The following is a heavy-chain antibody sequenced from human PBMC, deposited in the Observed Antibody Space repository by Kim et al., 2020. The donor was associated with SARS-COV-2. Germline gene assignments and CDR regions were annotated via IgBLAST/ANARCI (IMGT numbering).Heavy chain of an antibody. CDR1: GGSVSSGSYY. J-gene: IGHJ1*01. Sequence: SETLSLTCTVSGGSVSSGSYYWSWIRQPPGKGLEWIGYIYYSGSTNYNPSLKSRVTISVDTSKNQFSLKLSSVTAADTAVYYCARGLRAAAGGEYFQHWGQGTLVTVSS. D-gene: IGHD6-13*01. CDR3: ARGLRAAAGGEYFQH. CDR2: IYYSGST. V-gene: IGHV4-61*01.